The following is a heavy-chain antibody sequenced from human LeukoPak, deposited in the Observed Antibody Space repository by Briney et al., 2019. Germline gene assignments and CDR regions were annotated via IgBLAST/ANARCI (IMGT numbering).Heavy chain of an antibody. J-gene: IGHJ2*01. CDR3: AKDWVGYSYGHWYFDL. Sequence: PGGSLRLSCAASGFTFSSYSMNWVRQAPGKGLEWVSYSSSSCSTIYYADSVKGRFTISRDNAKNSLYLQMNSLRAEDTAVYYCAKDWVGYSYGHWYFDLWGRGTLVTVSS. V-gene: IGHV3-48*04. D-gene: IGHD5-18*01. CDR1: GFTFSSYS. CDR2: SSSSCSTI.